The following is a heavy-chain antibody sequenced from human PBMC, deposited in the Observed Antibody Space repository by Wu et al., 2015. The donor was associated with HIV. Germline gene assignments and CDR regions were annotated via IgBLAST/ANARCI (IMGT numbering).Heavy chain of an antibody. Sequence: QVQLEQSGAEVKKPGASVRVSCKASGYTFTDFYIHWVRQAPGQGLEWMGWIKPSNGLINYAKKFQGRVTMTRDTSINTAYMELTSLRSDDTAVYYCARNVENWGQGTLVTVS. CDR2: IKPSNGLI. J-gene: IGHJ4*02. CDR3: ARNVEN. CDR1: GYTFTDFY. D-gene: IGHD1-1*01. V-gene: IGHV1-2*02.